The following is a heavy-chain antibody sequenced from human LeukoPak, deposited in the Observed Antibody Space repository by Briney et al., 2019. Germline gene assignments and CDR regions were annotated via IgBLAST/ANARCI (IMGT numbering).Heavy chain of an antibody. Sequence: GRSLRLSCAASGFTFSSYAMHWVRQAPGKGLEWVAVISYDGSNKYYADSVKGRFTISRDNSKNTLYLQMNSLRAEDTAVYYCARDPRYSSSWYGDYWGQGTLVTVSS. CDR2: ISYDGSNK. CDR3: ARDPRYSSSWYGDY. J-gene: IGHJ4*02. CDR1: GFTFSSYA. V-gene: IGHV3-30*01. D-gene: IGHD6-13*01.